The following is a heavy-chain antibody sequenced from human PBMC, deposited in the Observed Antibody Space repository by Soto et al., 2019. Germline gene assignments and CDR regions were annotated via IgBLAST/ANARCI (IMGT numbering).Heavy chain of an antibody. CDR2: IDHSGST. D-gene: IGHD2-15*01. V-gene: IGHV4-34*01. J-gene: IGHJ6*02. CDR3: VRGLRYSGMDV. CDR1: GGSFSAYY. Sequence: LSETLSLTCAVSGGSFSAYYWTWIRQPPGRGLEWIGEIDHSGSTNYNPSLEGRVTMSIDTAKNRFSLNVTSVTAADTAVYYCVRGLRYSGMDVWGQGTTVTVSS.